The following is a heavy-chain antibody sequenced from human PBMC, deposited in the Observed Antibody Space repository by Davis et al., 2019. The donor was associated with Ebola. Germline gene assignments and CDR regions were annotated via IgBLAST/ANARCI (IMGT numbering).Heavy chain of an antibody. CDR3: ARDPPYDQGYDY. CDR1: GDSVSSTTAA. D-gene: IGHD3-22*01. V-gene: IGHV6-1*01. Sequence: MPSETLSLTCAISGDSVSSTTAAWNCIRHSPSRGLEWLGRTYYRSKWFVDYAVSVKSRMTINSDTSKNQFSLQLSSVTPEDTAVYYCARDPPYDQGYDYWGQGILVTVSS. CDR2: TYYRSKWFV. J-gene: IGHJ4*02.